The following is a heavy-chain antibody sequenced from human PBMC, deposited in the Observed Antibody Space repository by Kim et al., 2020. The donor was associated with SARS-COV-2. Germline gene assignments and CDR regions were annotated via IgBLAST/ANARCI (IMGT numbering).Heavy chain of an antibody. J-gene: IGHJ5*02. CDR1: GYSFTSYW. CDR2: IYPGDSDT. Sequence: GESLKISCKGSGYSFTSYWIGWVRQMPGKGLEWMGIIYPGDSDTRYSPSFQGQVTISADKSISTTYLQWSSLKASDTAMYYCARHHSSRGNWFDPWGQGTLVTVSS. V-gene: IGHV5-51*01. D-gene: IGHD6-13*01. CDR3: ARHHSSRGNWFDP.